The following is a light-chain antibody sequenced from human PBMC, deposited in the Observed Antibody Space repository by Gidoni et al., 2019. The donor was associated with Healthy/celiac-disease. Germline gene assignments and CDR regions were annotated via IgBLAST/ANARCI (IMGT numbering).Light chain of an antibody. CDR1: NSGSKS. CDR2: DDS. CDR3: QVWDSSSDHHVV. V-gene: IGLV3-21*02. Sequence: SYVLTQPPSVSVAPGQTARITCGGNNSGSKSVHWYQQKPGQAPVLVVYDDSARPAGIPERFSGSNSGNTATLTISRVEAGDEADYYCQVWDSSSDHHVVFGGGTKLTVL. J-gene: IGLJ2*01.